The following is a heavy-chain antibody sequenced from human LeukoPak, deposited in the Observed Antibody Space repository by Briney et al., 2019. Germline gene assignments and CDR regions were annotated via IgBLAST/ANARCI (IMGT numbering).Heavy chain of an antibody. V-gene: IGHV3-21*01. D-gene: IGHD3-3*01. J-gene: IGHJ4*02. CDR1: GFTFSSYS. CDR2: ISSSSSYI. Sequence: GGSLRLSCAASGFTFSSYSMNWVRQAPGKGLEWVSSISSSSSYIYYADSVKGRFTNSRDNAKNSLYLQMNSLRAEDTAVYYCARDDHFDYDFWSGYFSSGFEEKYYFDYWGQGTLVTVSS. CDR3: ARDDHFDYDFWSGYFSSGFEEKYYFDY.